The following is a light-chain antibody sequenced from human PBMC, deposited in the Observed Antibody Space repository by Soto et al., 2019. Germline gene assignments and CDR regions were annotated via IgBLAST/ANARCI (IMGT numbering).Light chain of an antibody. CDR1: QSISRN. CDR3: QQSFTTASIT. J-gene: IGKJ5*01. CDR2: AAS. Sequence: DIQMTQSPSSLSASVGDRVTITCLASQSISRNLNWYQHKPGKAPKLLIYAASSLQNGVPSRFRGGGSGTEFTLSINSLQPEDFGTYYCQQSFTTASITFGQGTRLEIK. V-gene: IGKV1-39*01.